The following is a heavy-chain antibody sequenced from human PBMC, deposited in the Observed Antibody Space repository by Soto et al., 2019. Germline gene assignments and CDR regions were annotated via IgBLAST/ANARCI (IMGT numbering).Heavy chain of an antibody. V-gene: IGHV4-31*03. D-gene: IGHD6-13*01. CDR3: ASHSSHWPFFDF. CDR2: IYYSGST. CDR1: GGSISSGGYY. Sequence: SETLSLTCTVSGGSISSGGYYWSWIRQHPGKGLEWIGYIYYSGSTYYNPSLKSRVTISVDTSKSQFSLKLSSVTAADTAVYYCASHSSHWPFFDFWGQGPLVTVSS. J-gene: IGHJ4*02.